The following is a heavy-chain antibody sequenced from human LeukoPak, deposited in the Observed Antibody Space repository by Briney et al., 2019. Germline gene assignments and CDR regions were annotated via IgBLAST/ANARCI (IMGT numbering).Heavy chain of an antibody. Sequence: GGSLRLSCVACGFIYRYWWMNYVGEAPGKRLEWWANINTGGTGKYYVDSVKGRFTVSRDNTKNSLDLEMASLYAEDSALYYCTRISLAEGLEFWRQPILVTVSS. V-gene: IGHV3-7*01. J-gene: IGHJ4*02. CDR2: INTGGTGK. CDR3: TRISLAEGLEF. D-gene: IGHD3/OR15-3a*01. CDR1: GFIYRYWW.